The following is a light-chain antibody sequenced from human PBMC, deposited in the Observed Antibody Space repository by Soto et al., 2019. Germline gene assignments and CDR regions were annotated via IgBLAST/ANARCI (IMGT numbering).Light chain of an antibody. J-gene: IGLJ2*01. CDR3: GTWDSSLSAGV. CDR1: SSNIGENS. CDR2: END. Sequence: QSVLTQPPSVSAAPGQKVTMSCSGSSSNIGENSVSWYQQLPGTAPKLLIYENDKRPSGIPDRFSGSKSGTSATLGITGLQTGDEADYYCGTWDSSLSAGVFGGGTKLT. V-gene: IGLV1-51*02.